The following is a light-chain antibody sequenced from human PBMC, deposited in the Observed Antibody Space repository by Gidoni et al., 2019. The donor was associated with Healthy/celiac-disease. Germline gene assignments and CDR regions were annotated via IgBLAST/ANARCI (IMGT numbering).Light chain of an antibody. CDR1: QSSSSY. Sequence: DIQMTQSPSSLSASVGDSITITCRASQSSSSYLNWYQQKPGKAPQLLIYAASSLQSGVPSRFSCSGSGTDFTLTISSLQPEDCATYYCQQSYSTPTFGQGTRLEIK. V-gene: IGKV1-39*01. CDR2: AAS. CDR3: QQSYSTPT. J-gene: IGKJ5*01.